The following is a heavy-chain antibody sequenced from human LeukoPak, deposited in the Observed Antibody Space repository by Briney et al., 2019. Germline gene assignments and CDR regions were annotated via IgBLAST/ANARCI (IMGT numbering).Heavy chain of an antibody. CDR3: ARAAGYSYGYSYMEY. J-gene: IGHJ4*02. Sequence: GGSLRLSCAASGFTFSSYSMNWVRQAPGQGLEWVSYISSSSSTIYYADSVKGRFTISRDNAKNSLYLQMNSLRAEDTAVYYCARAAGYSYGYSYMEYWGQGTLVTVSS. D-gene: IGHD5-18*01. CDR1: GFTFSSYS. V-gene: IGHV3-48*01. CDR2: ISSSSSTI.